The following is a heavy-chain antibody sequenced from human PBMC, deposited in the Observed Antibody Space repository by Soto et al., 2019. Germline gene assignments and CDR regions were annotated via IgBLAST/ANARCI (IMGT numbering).Heavy chain of an antibody. J-gene: IGHJ4*02. CDR1: GGSISSGDYY. D-gene: IGHD5-18*01. CDR3: AREIQDTAMVAIDY. V-gene: IGHV4-30-4*01. CDR2: IYYSGST. Sequence: SETLSLTCTVSGGSISSGDYYWSWIRQPPGKGLEWIGYIYYSGSTYYNPSLKSRVTISVDTSKNQFSLKLSSVTAADTAVYYCAREIQDTAMVAIDYWGQGTLVTVSS.